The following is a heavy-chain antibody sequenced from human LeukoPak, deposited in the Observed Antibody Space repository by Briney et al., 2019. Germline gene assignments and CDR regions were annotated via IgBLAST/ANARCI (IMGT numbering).Heavy chain of an antibody. D-gene: IGHD3-22*01. V-gene: IGHV3-9*01. CDR1: GFTFDDYA. Sequence: PGGSLRLSCAASGFTFDDYAMHWVRQAPGKGLEWVSGISWNSGNMGYADSVKGRFTISRDNAKNSLYLQMNSLRAEDTALYYCAKARNYYDSSGYIDNWGQGTLVTVSS. CDR2: ISWNSGNM. J-gene: IGHJ4*02. CDR3: AKARNYYDSSGYIDN.